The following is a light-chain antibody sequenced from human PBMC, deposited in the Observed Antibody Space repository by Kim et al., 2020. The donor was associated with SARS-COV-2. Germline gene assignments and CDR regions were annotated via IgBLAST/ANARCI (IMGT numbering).Light chain of an antibody. CDR2: DVT. CDR1: SSDVGRYNY. Sequence: LTQPASVSGSPGQSITISCTGTSSDVGRYNYVSWYQQYPGKAPKLMIYDVTKRPSGVSDRFSGSKSGNTASLTISGLQAEDEADYYCSSSASSSTYVFGTGTKVTVL. J-gene: IGLJ1*01. CDR3: SSSASSSTYV. V-gene: IGLV2-14*01.